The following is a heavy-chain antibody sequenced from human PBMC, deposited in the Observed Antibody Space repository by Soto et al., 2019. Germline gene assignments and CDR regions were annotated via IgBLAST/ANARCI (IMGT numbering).Heavy chain of an antibody. V-gene: IGHV3-15*07. CDR1: GLTISNAW. J-gene: IGHJ6*02. D-gene: IGHD2-15*01. Sequence: EVQLVESGGGFIYPGGSLRLSCAASGLTISNAWMNWVRQAPGKGLEWVGRIKTNTEGGTTDYAAAVKGRFTVSGDDSKNTLYRQMNSLRTEDTVVYYCTTGSVEGVWGQGTTVTVSS. CDR2: IKTNTEGGTT. CDR3: TTGSVEGV.